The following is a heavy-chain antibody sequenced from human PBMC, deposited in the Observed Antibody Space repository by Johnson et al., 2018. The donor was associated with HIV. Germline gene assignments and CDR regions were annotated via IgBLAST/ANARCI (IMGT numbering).Heavy chain of an antibody. CDR2: IGTAGDT. CDR3: ARDTGGGEPYDI. D-gene: IGHD2-21*01. J-gene: IGHJ3*02. V-gene: IGHV3-13*01. CDR1: GFTFSSYD. Sequence: VQLVESGGGVVRPGGSLRLSCAASGFTFSSYDMHWVRQATGKGLEWVSAIGTAGDTYYPGSVKGRFTISRENAKNSLYLQMNSLRAGDTAVYYCARDTGGGEPYDIWGQGTMVTVSS.